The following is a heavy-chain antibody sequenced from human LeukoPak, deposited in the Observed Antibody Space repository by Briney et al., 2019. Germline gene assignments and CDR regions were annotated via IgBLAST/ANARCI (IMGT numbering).Heavy chain of an antibody. Sequence: PGGSLRLPCAASGFTFDDYAMHWVRQAPGKGLEWVSGISWNSGSMGYADSVKGRFTISRDNAKNSLYLQMNSLRAEDTALYYCAKDYHYDRTYFDYWGQGTLVTVSS. J-gene: IGHJ4*02. CDR3: AKDYHYDRTYFDY. V-gene: IGHV3-9*01. CDR2: ISWNSGSM. D-gene: IGHD3-3*01. CDR1: GFTFDDYA.